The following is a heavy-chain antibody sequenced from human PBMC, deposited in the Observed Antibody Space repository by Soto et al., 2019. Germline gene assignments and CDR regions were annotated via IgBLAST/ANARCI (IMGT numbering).Heavy chain of an antibody. CDR3: ARYIAASGTYYLDF. CDR1: GGSISSNNW. D-gene: IGHD6-13*01. CDR2: IYHSGST. V-gene: IGHV4-4*02. J-gene: IGHJ4*02. Sequence: PSETLSLTCTVSGGSISSNNWWSWVCQPPGKGLEWIGEIYHSGSTNYNPSLKSRVIISVDTSKNQFSLRLSSVTAADTAVYYCARYIAASGTYYLDFWGQGTLVTVSS.